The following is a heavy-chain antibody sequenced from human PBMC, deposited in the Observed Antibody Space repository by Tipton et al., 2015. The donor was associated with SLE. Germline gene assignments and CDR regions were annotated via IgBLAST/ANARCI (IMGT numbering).Heavy chain of an antibody. CDR2: IIPNSGGT. D-gene: IGHD2-21*01. V-gene: IGHV1-2*06. CDR3: AREEASCGGDCYPDY. J-gene: IGHJ4*02. Sequence: QSGPEVKKPGASVTVSCKASGYTFTAHYIHWVRQAPGEGLEWMGRIIPNSGGTNFAQQFQGRVTMTRDTSINTVYMEVSSLTSDDTALYYCAREEASCGGDCYPDYWGQGTLVTVSS. CDR1: GYTFTAHY.